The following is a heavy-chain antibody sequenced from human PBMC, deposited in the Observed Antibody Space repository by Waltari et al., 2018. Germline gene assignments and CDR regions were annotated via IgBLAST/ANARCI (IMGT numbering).Heavy chain of an antibody. CDR2: IIPIFGTA. V-gene: IGHV1-69*05. Sequence: QVQLVQSGAEVKKPGSSVKVSCKASEGTFSSSAIRWVRKAPGQGLDWMGGIIPIFGTANYAQKFQGRVTITTDESTSTAYMELSSLRSEDTAVYYCAGGVNYYYYGMDVWGQGTTVTVSS. J-gene: IGHJ6*02. D-gene: IGHD2-8*01. CDR1: EGTFSSSA. CDR3: AGGVNYYYYGMDV.